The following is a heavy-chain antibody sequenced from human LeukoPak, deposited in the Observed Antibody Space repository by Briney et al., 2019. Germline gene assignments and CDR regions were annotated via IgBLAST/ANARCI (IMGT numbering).Heavy chain of an antibody. D-gene: IGHD6-19*01. Sequence: ASVKVSCKASGYTFTSYGISWVRQAPGKGPEWMGWINVYSGNTNYTQKLQGRVTMTTDTSTSTAYLELRSLRSEDTAVYYCARSVAGNFDYWGQGTLVTVSS. CDR2: INVYSGNT. CDR3: ARSVAGNFDY. J-gene: IGHJ4*02. CDR1: GYTFTSYG. V-gene: IGHV1-18*04.